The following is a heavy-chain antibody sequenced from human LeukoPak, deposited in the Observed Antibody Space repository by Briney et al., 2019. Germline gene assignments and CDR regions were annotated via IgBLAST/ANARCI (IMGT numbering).Heavy chain of an antibody. CDR2: ISWNSGSI. CDR1: GFTFDDYA. CDR3: AKGLLDYYDSSGYSDGIDY. V-gene: IGHV3-9*01. D-gene: IGHD3-22*01. J-gene: IGHJ4*02. Sequence: GRSLRLSCAASGFTFDDYAMHWVRQALGKGLEWVSGISWNSGSIGYADSVKGRFTISRDNAKNSLYLQMNSLRAEDTALYYCAKGLLDYYDSSGYSDGIDYWGQGTLVTVSS.